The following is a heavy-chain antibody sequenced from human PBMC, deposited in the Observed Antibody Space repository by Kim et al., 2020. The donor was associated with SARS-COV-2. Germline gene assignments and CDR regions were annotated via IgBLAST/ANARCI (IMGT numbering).Heavy chain of an antibody. CDR2: ISAYNGNT. D-gene: IGHD6-19*01. Sequence: ASVKVSCKASGYTFTSYGISWVRQAPGQGLEWMGWISAYNGNTNYAQKLQGRVTMTTDTSTSTAYMELRSLRSDDTAVYYCARDLRLYSSGYAFDIWGQGTMVTVSS. J-gene: IGHJ3*02. CDR3: ARDLRLYSSGYAFDI. CDR1: GYTFTSYG. V-gene: IGHV1-18*01.